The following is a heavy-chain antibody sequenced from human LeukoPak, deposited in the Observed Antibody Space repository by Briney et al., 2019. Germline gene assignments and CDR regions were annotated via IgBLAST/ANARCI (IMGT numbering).Heavy chain of an antibody. V-gene: IGHV4-4*02. Sequence: SETLSLTCAVSGGSISSSNWWSWVRQPPGKGLEGSGEIYHSGSTKYNPSLKSRVTISVDKSKNQFSLKLSSVTAADTAVYYCASSNDIAVAGNQNHYFDYWGQGTLVTVSS. CDR3: ASSNDIAVAGNQNHYFDY. J-gene: IGHJ4*02. D-gene: IGHD6-19*01. CDR2: IYHSGST. CDR1: GGSISSSNW.